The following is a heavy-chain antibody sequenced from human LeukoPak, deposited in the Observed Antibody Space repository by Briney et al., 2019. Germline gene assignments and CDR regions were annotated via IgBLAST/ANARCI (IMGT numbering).Heavy chain of an antibody. CDR1: GVSISGHS. D-gene: IGHD5-18*01. Sequence: SETLSLTCTVSGVSISGHSWSWIRQPPGKGLEWIGYVYDSGTTNYNPSLKSRITISVDTSNNQFSLKLSSVTAADTALYYCAGLSGYSYTDSWGRGTLVTVSS. CDR2: VYDSGTT. V-gene: IGHV4-59*08. CDR3: AGLSGYSYTDS. J-gene: IGHJ4*02.